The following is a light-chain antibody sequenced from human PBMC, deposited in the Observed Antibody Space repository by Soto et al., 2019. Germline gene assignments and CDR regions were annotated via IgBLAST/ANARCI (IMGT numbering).Light chain of an antibody. CDR2: DAS. CDR1: QSVKTF. J-gene: IGKJ5*01. CDR3: QQRNNWPPEIT. V-gene: IGKV3-11*01. Sequence: EIVLTQSPGTLSLSPGERATLPCRASQSVKTFLVWYQQRPGQAPRLLIYDASNRATGIPARFSGSGSGTDFTLTISSLEPEDFAVYYCQQRNNWPPEITFGQGTRLEIK.